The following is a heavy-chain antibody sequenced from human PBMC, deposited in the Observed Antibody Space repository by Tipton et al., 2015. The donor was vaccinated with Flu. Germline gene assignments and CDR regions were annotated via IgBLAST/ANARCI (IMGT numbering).Heavy chain of an antibody. D-gene: IGHD6-19*01. Sequence: SLRLSCVVSGFTLTRYGMSWVRQAPGKGLEWISGFSIRGGATFFADSVKGRFTIFRDYYKNTLYLQMNSLRAEDTAVYYCAKVIPELVAGLDLWGQGTLVTVSS. V-gene: IGHV3-23*01. CDR2: FSIRGGAT. CDR1: GFTLTRYG. CDR3: AKVIPELVAGLDL. J-gene: IGHJ5*02.